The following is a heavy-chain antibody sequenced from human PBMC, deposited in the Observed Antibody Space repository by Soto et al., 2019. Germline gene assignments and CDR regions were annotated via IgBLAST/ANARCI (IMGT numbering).Heavy chain of an antibody. CDR3: ARDPYSSSYYYYGIDV. D-gene: IGHD6-6*01. CDR1: VYTFTSYG. J-gene: IGHJ6*02. CDR2: ISAYNGNR. Sequence: ASVKVSCKASVYTFTSYGISCVRQAPGQGLEWMGWISAYNGNRNYAQKLQGRVTMTTDTSTSTAYMELRILGSDDTAVYYCARDPYSSSYYYYGIDVWGQGTTLTVSS. V-gene: IGHV1-18*04.